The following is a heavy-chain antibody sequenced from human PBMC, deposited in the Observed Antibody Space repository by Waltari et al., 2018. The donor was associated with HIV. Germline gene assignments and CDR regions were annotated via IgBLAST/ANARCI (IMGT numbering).Heavy chain of an antibody. V-gene: IGHV3-48*02. D-gene: IGHD1-26*01. Sequence: EVQLVESGGGLVQPGGSLSLSCAASGFTLRSYRLNWVRQAPGKGLEWVSYMSSSSSTIYYADSVKGRFTISRDNAKNSLYLQMNSLRDEDTAVYYCARASRYSGSYSDYWGQGTLVTVSS. CDR1: GFTLRSYR. CDR3: ARASRYSGSYSDY. J-gene: IGHJ4*02. CDR2: MSSSSSTI.